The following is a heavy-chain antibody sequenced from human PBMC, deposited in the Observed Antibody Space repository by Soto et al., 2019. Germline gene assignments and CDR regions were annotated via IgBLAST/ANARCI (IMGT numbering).Heavy chain of an antibody. V-gene: IGHV3-48*02. CDR1: GFTFSSYG. D-gene: IGHD6-19*01. Sequence: GGSLRLSCAASGFTFSSYGMHWVRQAPGKGLEWVSYISSSSSTIYYADSVKGRFTISRDNAKNSLYLQMNSLRDEDTAVYYCAREDSSGWYGERGAFDIWGQGTMVTVSS. CDR3: AREDSSGWYGERGAFDI. J-gene: IGHJ3*02. CDR2: ISSSSSTI.